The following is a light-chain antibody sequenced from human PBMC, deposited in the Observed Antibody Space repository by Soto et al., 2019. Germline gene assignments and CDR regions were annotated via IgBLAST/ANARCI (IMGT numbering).Light chain of an antibody. V-gene: IGKV2-28*01. CDR2: LGS. J-gene: IGKJ1*01. Sequence: DMEMTKTPLWLRVIPRVPAAIACRTSESLLHANAYNYLYWYLQKPGRSPQLLLYLGSNRASGVPVRFSGSGSGTDFTLKISRVEPEDVGVYYCMQALQTPWTFGPGTKVDSK. CDR1: ESLLHANAYNY. CDR3: MQALQTPWT.